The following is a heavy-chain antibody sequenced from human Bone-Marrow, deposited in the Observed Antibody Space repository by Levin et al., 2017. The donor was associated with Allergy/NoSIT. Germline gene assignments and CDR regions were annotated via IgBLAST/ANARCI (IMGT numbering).Heavy chain of an antibody. CDR1: GFTFRSYA. CDR2: ISYDGSGEDNK. CDR3: ARIYVEISLNDALDI. J-gene: IGHJ3*02. V-gene: IGHV3-30*04. Sequence: PGGSLRLSCGASGFTFRSYAMHWVRLAPGRGLEWVAAISYDGSGEDNKYYADSVKGRFTISRDNSKNTLYLQMNNLRNEDTAVYYCARIYVEISLNDALDIGGHGTMVTVSS. D-gene: IGHD2-15*01.